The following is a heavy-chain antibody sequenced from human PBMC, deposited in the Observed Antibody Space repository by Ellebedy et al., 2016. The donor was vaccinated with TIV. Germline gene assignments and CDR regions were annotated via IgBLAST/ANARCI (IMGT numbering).Heavy chain of an antibody. CDR3: ARGYDISGYYLDS. V-gene: IGHV4-39*07. Sequence: SETLSLTXTVSGGSISSSRYYWGWIRQPPGKGLEWIGEINHSGSTNYNPSLKSRVTISVDTSKNLFSLKLSSETAADTAVYYCARGYDISGYYLDSWGQGTLVTASS. J-gene: IGHJ5*01. D-gene: IGHD3-22*01. CDR1: GGSISSSRYY. CDR2: INHSGST.